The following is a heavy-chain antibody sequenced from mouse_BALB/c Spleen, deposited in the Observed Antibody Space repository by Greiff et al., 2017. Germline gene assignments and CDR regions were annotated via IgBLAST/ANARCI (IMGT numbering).Heavy chain of an antibody. D-gene: IGHD1-1*01. J-gene: IGHJ3*01. CDR1: GYSITSDYA. V-gene: IGHV3-2*02. CDR2: ISYSGST. CDR3: ASLYYGRPWFAY. Sequence: EVQLVESGPGLVKPSQSLSLTCTVTGYSITSDYAWNWIRQFPGNKLEWMGNISYSGSTSYNPSLKSRISITRDTSKNQFFLQLNSVTTEDTATYYCASLYYGRPWFAYWGQGTLVTVSA.